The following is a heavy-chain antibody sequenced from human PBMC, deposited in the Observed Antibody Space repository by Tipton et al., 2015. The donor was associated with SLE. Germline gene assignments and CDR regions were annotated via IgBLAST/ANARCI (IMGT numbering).Heavy chain of an antibody. J-gene: IGHJ4*02. CDR2: IYHSGST. Sequence: TLSLTCAVSGYSISSGYYWGWIRQPPGKGLERIGSIYHSGSTYYNPSLKSRVTISVDTSKNQFSLKLSSVTAADTAVYYCARQGYCSSTSCSTYYFDYWGQGTLVTVSS. CDR1: GYSISSGYY. D-gene: IGHD2-2*01. V-gene: IGHV4-38-2*01. CDR3: ARQGYCSSTSCSTYYFDY.